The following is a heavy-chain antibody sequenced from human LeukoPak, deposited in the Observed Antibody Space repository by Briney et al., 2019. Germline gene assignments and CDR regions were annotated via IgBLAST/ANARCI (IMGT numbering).Heavy chain of an antibody. V-gene: IGHV3-48*02. CDR3: ARDRLGAGSFDS. CDR1: GFTFSTYI. D-gene: IGHD7-27*01. Sequence: GGSLRLSCAASGFTFSTYIMSWVRQAPGKGLEWISYIHSSSSSIYYADSVKGRFTISRDNAKNSLYLQMNSLRDEDTAVYYCARDRLGAGSFDSWGQGTMVTVSS. CDR2: IHSSSSSI. J-gene: IGHJ3*02.